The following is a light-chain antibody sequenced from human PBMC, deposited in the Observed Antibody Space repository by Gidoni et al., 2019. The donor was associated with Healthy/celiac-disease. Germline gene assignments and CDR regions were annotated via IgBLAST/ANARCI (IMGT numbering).Light chain of an antibody. CDR2: GAS. V-gene: IGKV3-15*01. J-gene: IGKJ1*01. CDR3: QQYNNWPT. Sequence: EIVMTQSPATLSVSPGESATLSCRASQSVSSNLAWYQQKPGQAPRLLIYGASTRATGIPARFSGSGSGTEFTLTISSLQSEDFAVYCCQQYNNWPTFGQGTKVEIK. CDR1: QSVSSN.